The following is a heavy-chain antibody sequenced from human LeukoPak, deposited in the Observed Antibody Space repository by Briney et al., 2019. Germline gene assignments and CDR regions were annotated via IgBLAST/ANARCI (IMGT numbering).Heavy chain of an antibody. D-gene: IGHD3-10*01. J-gene: IGHJ4*02. CDR3: AIDVRRGVPDYFDY. CDR1: GFIFSNYD. V-gene: IGHV3-30-3*01. Sequence: GRSLRLSCVGSGFIFSNYDIHWDRQAPGEGLQWVAVISIDGNTRYYADSVKGRFSISRDNSRNTLYLHMNSLRADDTAVYFCAIDVRRGVPDYFDYWGQGTLVTVS. CDR2: ISIDGNTR.